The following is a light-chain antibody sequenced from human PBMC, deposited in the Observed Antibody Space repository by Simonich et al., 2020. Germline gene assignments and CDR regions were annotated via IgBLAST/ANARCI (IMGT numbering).Light chain of an antibody. CDR1: QSVLYSSNNKNN. Sequence: DIVMTQSPDSLAVSLGERATINCKSSQSVLYSSNNKNNLAWYQQKPGKPPKLLIYWASTRESGGPDRFSGSGSGTDFTLTISSLQAEDVAVYYCQQYYSTPYTFGQGTKLEIK. CDR3: QQYYSTPYT. V-gene: IGKV4-1*01. J-gene: IGKJ2*01. CDR2: WAS.